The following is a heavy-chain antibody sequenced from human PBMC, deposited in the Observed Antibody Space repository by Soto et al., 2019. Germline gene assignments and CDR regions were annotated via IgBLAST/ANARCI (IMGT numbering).Heavy chain of an antibody. CDR3: ARVTNYGSGSYSPRGEGMDV. D-gene: IGHD3-10*01. V-gene: IGHV4-34*01. CDR2: INHSGST. J-gene: IGHJ6*02. Sequence: SETLSLTCAVYGGSFSGYYWSWIRQPPGKGLEWIGEINHSGSTNYNPSLKSRVTISVDTSKNQFSLKLSSVTAADTAVYYCARVTNYGSGSYSPRGEGMDVWGQGTTVTVSS. CDR1: GGSFSGYY.